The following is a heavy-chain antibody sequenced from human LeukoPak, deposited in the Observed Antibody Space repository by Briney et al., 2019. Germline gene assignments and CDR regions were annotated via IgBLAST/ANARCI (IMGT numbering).Heavy chain of an antibody. CDR3: ASSIAVAKGFDY. D-gene: IGHD6-19*01. J-gene: IGHJ4*02. Sequence: SETLSLTCTVSGGSISSSSYYWGWIRQPPGKGLEWIGSIYYSGSTYYNPSLKSRVTISVDTSKNQFSLKLSSVTAADTAGYYCASSIAVAKGFDYWGQGTLVTVSS. CDR1: GGSISSSSYY. CDR2: IYYSGST. V-gene: IGHV4-39*07.